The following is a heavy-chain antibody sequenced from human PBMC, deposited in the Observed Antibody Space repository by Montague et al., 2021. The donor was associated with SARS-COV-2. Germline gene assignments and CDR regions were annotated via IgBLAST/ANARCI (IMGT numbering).Heavy chain of an antibody. Sequence: TLSLTCTVSGGSISSGGYYWSWIRQHPGKGLEWIGYIYYSGSTYYNPSLKSRVTISVDTSKNQFSLKLSSMTAADTAVYYCARARITMIVVVNAFDIWGQGTMVTAPS. CDR2: IYYSGST. J-gene: IGHJ3*02. CDR1: GGSISSGGYY. V-gene: IGHV4-31*03. D-gene: IGHD3-22*01. CDR3: ARARITMIVVVNAFDI.